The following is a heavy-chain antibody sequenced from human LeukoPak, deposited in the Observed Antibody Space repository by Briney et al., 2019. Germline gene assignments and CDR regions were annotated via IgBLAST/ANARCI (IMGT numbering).Heavy chain of an antibody. J-gene: IGHJ3*02. CDR2: IGGRGDRT. Sequence: GGSLRLSCTAYGFSFDDYTMHWVRQAPGKGLEWVSGIGGRGDRTYFADSVKGRFAISRDNSKNTMYLQMSSLRAEDTAIYYCARDQDWGSFDIWGQGTMVTVSS. CDR1: GFSFDDYT. V-gene: IGHV3-23*01. CDR3: ARDQDWGSFDI. D-gene: IGHD7-27*01.